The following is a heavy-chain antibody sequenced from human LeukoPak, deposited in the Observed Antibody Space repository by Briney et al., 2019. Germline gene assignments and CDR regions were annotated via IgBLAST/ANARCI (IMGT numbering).Heavy chain of an antibody. CDR1: GGSISSGDYY. D-gene: IGHD6-19*01. CDR2: IYYSGST. CDR3: VRHLPCFGCYYYYMDV. Sequence: SQTLSLTCTVSGGSISSGDYYWSWIRQPPGKGLEWIGYIYYSGSTYYNPSLKSRVTISVDRSKNQFYLNLTSVTAADTAVYYCVRHLPCFGCYYYYMDVWGRGTTVTVSS. J-gene: IGHJ6*03. V-gene: IGHV4-30-4*01.